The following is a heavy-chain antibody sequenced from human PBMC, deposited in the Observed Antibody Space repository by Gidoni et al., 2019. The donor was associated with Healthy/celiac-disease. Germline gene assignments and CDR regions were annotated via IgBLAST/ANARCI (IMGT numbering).Heavy chain of an antibody. D-gene: IGHD2-15*01. Sequence: STYYNPSLKSRVTISVDTSKNQFSLKLSSVTAADTAVYYCARHGRRGEGWFDPWGQGTLVTVSS. V-gene: IGHV4-39*01. CDR2: ST. CDR3: ARHGRRGEGWFDP. J-gene: IGHJ5*02.